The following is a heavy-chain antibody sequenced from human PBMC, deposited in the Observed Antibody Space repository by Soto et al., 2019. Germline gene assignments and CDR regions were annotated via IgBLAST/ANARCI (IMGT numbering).Heavy chain of an antibody. CDR1: GFAFNSYT. CDR3: AKGLRVAAFDI. D-gene: IGHD3-16*01. Sequence: GGSLRLSCEGSGFAFNSYTMNWVRQAPGKGLEWVSSISSASNYIYNAESVKGRFTISRDNAKNSVYLQMNSLRAEDTAVYYCAKGLRVAAFDIWGQGTMVTVS. V-gene: IGHV3-21*01. J-gene: IGHJ3*02. CDR2: ISSASNYI.